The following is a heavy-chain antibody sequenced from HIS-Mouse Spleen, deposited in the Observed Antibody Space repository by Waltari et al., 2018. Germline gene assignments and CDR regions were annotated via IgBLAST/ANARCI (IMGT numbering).Heavy chain of an antibody. V-gene: IGHV1-8*01. Sequence: QVQLVQSGAEVKKPGASVKVSCKASGYTFTSYDINWVRQATGQGLEWMGGMNPNSGNTGYAKKFQGRGTMTRNTSISTAYMELSSRRSEETAVYYWARVAAASYYYYGMDVWGQGTTVTVSS. D-gene: IGHD6-13*01. CDR3: ARVAAASYYYYGMDV. CDR1: GYTFTSYD. J-gene: IGHJ6*02. CDR2: MNPNSGNT.